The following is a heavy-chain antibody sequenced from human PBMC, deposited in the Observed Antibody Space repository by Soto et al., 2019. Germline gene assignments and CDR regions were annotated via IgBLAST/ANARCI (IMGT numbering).Heavy chain of an antibody. CDR1: GGSLTDHY. Sequence: QVQLQESGPGLVKPSETLSLTCTVAGGSLTDHYWNWFRQSPGKGLHWIGYVYYSGGTNYNPSLKSRVTMSVDTSKNQFSLNLRSVTAADTAVYYCARGNDWKSSTFDIWGQGTTVSVSS. CDR3: ARGNDWKSSTFDI. CDR2: VYYSGGT. D-gene: IGHD2-21*01. J-gene: IGHJ3*02. V-gene: IGHV4-59*11.